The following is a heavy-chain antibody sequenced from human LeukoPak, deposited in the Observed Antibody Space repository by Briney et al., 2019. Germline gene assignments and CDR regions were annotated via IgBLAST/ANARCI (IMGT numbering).Heavy chain of an antibody. D-gene: IGHD2-21*02. CDR3: ARANDYYFHYYFDY. CDR2: INPNSGGT. CDR1: GYTFTGYY. V-gene: IGHV1-2*04. J-gene: IGHJ4*02. Sequence: GASVKVSCKASGYTFTGYYMHWVRQAPGQGLEWMGWINPNSGGTNYAQKLQGWVTMTRDTSISTAYMELSRLRSDDTAVYYCARANDYYFHYYFDYWGQGTLVTVSS.